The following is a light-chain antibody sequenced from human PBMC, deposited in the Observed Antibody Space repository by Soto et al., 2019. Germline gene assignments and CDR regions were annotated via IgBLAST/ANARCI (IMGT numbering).Light chain of an antibody. V-gene: IGLV7-46*01. Sequence: QTVVTQEPSLTVSPGGTVTLTCGSSTGTVTSNHYPYWLQQKPGQVPRTLIYDTNNKYSWTPARFSGVLLGGKAALTLSGAQPEDEADYYCLLSFRTVRVFGGGTQLTVL. CDR3: LLSFRTVRV. J-gene: IGLJ3*02. CDR1: TGTVTSNHY. CDR2: DTN.